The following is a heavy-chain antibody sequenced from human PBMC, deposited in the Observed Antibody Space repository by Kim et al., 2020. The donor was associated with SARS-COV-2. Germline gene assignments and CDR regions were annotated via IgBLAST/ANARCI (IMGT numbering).Heavy chain of an antibody. CDR3: ARVGSYDDTIDYYGDE. J-gene: IGHJ4*03. CDR1: GCTFTSYA. CDR2: IIPIFGKA. D-gene: IGHD3-22*01. Sequence: SVKVSCKASGCTFTSYAISWVRQAPGQGLEWMGWIIPIFGKANYAQKFQGRVTITTDESTSTAYMELSSLRSDDTAVYYCARVGSYDDTIDYYGDEWG. V-gene: IGHV1-69*05.